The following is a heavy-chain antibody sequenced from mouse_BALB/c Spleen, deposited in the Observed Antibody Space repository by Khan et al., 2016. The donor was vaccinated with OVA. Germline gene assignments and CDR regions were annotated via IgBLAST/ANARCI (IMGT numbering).Heavy chain of an antibody. D-gene: IGHD1-1*01. CDR3: ARGNDYGYYFDY. CDR2: ISYSGST. CDR1: GYSITNNYA. J-gene: IGHJ2*01. V-gene: IGHV3-2*02. Sequence: EVELVESGPGLVKPSQSLSLTCTVTGYSITNNYAWNWIRQFPGNKLEWMGYISYSGSTNYNPSLKSRISITRDTSKNQFFLQLNSVTTEDTATYYCARGNDYGYYFDYWGQGTTLTVSS.